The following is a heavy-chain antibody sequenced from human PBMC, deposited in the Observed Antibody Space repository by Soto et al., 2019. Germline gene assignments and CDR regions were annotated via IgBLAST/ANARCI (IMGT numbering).Heavy chain of an antibody. Sequence: QLQLQESGPGLVKPSETSSLTCTVSGGSINSDTDYWAWIRQPPGKALEWIGSIYHSGRTYQNPSLRSRINMSVDKSKNQFSLRLTSVTAADTAVYYCARRLEEYGNYWFDPRGHGILVTVSS. J-gene: IGHJ5*02. V-gene: IGHV4-39*01. D-gene: IGHD4-17*01. CDR1: GGSINSDTDY. CDR2: IYHSGRT. CDR3: ARRLEEYGNYWFDP.